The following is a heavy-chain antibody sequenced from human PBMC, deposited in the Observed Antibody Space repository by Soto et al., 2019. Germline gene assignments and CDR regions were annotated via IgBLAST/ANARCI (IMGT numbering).Heavy chain of an antibody. J-gene: IGHJ6*03. CDR3: ARDSPGYNGAWDEAYYMDV. Sequence: EVQLVESGGGLVRPGGSLRLSCAASGFTFSDYSMNWVRQAPGKGLEWVSFITSSSSYIYYADSVKGRFTISRDNAKNSLYLETSSLRDDDTAVYFCARDSPGYNGAWDEAYYMDVWGKGTTVTVS. V-gene: IGHV3-21*01. CDR1: GFTFSDYS. D-gene: IGHD1-20*01. CDR2: ITSSSSYI.